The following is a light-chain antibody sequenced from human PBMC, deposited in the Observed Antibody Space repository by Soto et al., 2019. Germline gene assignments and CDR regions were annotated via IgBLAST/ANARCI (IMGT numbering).Light chain of an antibody. CDR1: QSISTW. J-gene: IGKJ4*01. CDR3: QQYNLYWGVT. V-gene: IGKV1-5*03. CDR2: KTS. Sequence: DIPMTQSPSTLSASVGDRVTMTCRASQSISTWLAWYQQKPGKAPHLLIYKTSSLQSGVPSRYSGSGSGTEFAHTISRLQPDVFATYCCQQYNLYWGVTFGGGTKVEIK.